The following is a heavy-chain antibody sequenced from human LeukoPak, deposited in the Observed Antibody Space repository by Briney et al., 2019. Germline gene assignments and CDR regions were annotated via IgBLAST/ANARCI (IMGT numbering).Heavy chain of an antibody. CDR2: IWYDGSNK. J-gene: IGHJ6*02. Sequence: PGGSLRLSCAASGFTFSSYGMHWVRQAPGKGLEWVAVIWYDGSNKYYADSVKGLFTISRDNSKKTLYLQMNSLRAEDTAVYYCARGSSESTGSHYYYGMDVWGQGTTVTVSS. CDR1: GFTFSSYG. CDR3: ARGSSESTGSHYYYGMDV. D-gene: IGHD6-19*01. V-gene: IGHV3-33*01.